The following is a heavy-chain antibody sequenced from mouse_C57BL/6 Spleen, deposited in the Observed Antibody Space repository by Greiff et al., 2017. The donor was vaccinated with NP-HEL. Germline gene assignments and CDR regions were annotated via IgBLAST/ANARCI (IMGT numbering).Heavy chain of an antibody. D-gene: IGHD1-1*01. Sequence: QVQLQQPGAELVKPGASVKLSCKASGYTFTSYWMHWVKQRPGRGLEWVGRIDPNSGGTKYNEKFKSKATLTVDKPSSTAYMELSSLTSEDSAVYYCARFMTTVVAYYFDYWGQGTTLTVSS. CDR2: IDPNSGGT. J-gene: IGHJ2*01. CDR3: ARFMTTVVAYYFDY. CDR1: GYTFTSYW. V-gene: IGHV1-72*01.